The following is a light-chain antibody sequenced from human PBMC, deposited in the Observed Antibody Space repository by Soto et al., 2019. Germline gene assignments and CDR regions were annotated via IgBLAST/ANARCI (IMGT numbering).Light chain of an antibody. Sequence: DIVMPKSPFSLPVTPGDPASISCRSSQSLLHSNGYKYLDWYLQKPGQSPQLLIYLGSNRASGVPDRFSGSGSGTDFTLKISRVEAEDVGVYYCMQALQTPYTFGQGTKLEIK. CDR2: LGS. CDR1: QSLLHSNGYKY. V-gene: IGKV2-28*01. CDR3: MQALQTPYT. J-gene: IGKJ2*01.